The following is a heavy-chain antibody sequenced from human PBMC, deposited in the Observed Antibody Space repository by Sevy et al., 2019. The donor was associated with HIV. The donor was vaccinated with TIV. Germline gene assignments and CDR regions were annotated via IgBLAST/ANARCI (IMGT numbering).Heavy chain of an antibody. V-gene: IGHV3-21*01. Sequence: GGSLRLSCAASGFTFSIYTMNWVRQAPGKGLEWVSSISSSSSYIYYTDSVKGRFSISRDNAKKALFLQMNSLRAEDTVVYYCARSLGNYYGSGTYQEDWFDPWGQGTLVTVSS. CDR3: ARSLGNYYGSGTYQEDWFDP. D-gene: IGHD3-10*01. J-gene: IGHJ5*02. CDR2: ISSSSSYI. CDR1: GFTFSIYT.